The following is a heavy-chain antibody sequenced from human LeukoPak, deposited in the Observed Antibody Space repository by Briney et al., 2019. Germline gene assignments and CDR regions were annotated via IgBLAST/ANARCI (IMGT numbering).Heavy chain of an antibody. V-gene: IGHV4-34*01. J-gene: IGHJ4*02. Sequence: SETLSLTCAVYGGSFSGYYWSWIRQPPGKGLEWIGEINHSGITNYNPSLKSRVTISVDTSKNQFSLKLSSVTAADTAVYYCARGNDYYDSSGFDYWGQGTLVTVSS. CDR2: INHSGIT. CDR1: GGSFSGYY. CDR3: ARGNDYYDSSGFDY. D-gene: IGHD3-22*01.